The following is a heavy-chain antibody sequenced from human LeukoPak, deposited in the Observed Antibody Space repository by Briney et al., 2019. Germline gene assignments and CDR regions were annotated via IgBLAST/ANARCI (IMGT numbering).Heavy chain of an antibody. CDR1: GFTFSSYA. J-gene: IGHJ4*02. CDR3: ARDGYCSSTGCSAYFFDS. CDR2: ISYDGSNK. D-gene: IGHD2-2*03. V-gene: IGHV3-30-3*01. Sequence: SGRSLRLSCAASGFTFSSYAMHWVRQAPGKGRHWVAVISYDGSNKYYADSVKGRFTISRDNSKNTLYLQLNSLRPEDTALYYCARDGYCSSTGCSAYFFDSWGQGTLVTVSS.